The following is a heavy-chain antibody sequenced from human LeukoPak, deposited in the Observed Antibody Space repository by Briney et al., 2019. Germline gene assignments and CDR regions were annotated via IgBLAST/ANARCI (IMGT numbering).Heavy chain of an antibody. V-gene: IGHV1-18*01. D-gene: IGHD3-10*01. CDR1: GYTFTSYG. Sequence: ASVKVSCKASGYTFTSYGISWVRQAPGQGLEWMGWISAYNGNTNYAQKLQGRVTMTTDTSTSTAYMELRSLRSDDTVVYYCARSRYYYGSGSPVSYDYWGQGTLVTVSS. J-gene: IGHJ4*02. CDR3: ARSRYYYGSGSPVSYDY. CDR2: ISAYNGNT.